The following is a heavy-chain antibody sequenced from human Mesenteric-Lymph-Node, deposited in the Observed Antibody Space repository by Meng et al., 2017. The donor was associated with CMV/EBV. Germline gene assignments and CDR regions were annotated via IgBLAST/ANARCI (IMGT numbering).Heavy chain of an antibody. V-gene: IGHV1-46*01. CDR1: GYTFISYY. CDR3: ARTSSSGSYYNRRPPTRLYYFDY. D-gene: IGHD3-10*01. CDR2: INPSGDNP. J-gene: IGHJ4*02. Sequence: ASVKVSCKASGYTFISYYIHWVRQAPGQGLEWMGIINPSGDNPTYAQKFQGRVTMTRDTSTSTVYMELSSLRSEDTAVYYCARTSSSGSYYNRRPPTRLYYFDYWGQGTLVTVSS.